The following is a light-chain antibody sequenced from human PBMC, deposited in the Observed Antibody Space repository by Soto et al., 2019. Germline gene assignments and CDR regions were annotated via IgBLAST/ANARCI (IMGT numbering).Light chain of an antibody. V-gene: IGKV1-5*03. Sequence: DIQMTQSPSTLSASVGDRVTITCRASQSINSWLAWYRQKPGKAPNLLIYKASSLESGVPSRFSGSGSGTEFTLTIRSLQPDDFATDYCQQYNSYPVTFGQGTKLEIK. CDR1: QSINSW. J-gene: IGKJ2*01. CDR2: KAS. CDR3: QQYNSYPVT.